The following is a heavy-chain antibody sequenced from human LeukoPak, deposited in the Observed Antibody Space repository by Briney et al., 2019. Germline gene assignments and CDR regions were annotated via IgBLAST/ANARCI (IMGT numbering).Heavy chain of an antibody. CDR2: ISYDGSNK. V-gene: IGHV3-30-3*01. D-gene: IGHD1-26*01. CDR1: GFTFSSYA. CDR3: ASGSYYAMFDAFDI. J-gene: IGHJ3*02. Sequence: GGSLRLSCAAYGFTFSSYAMHWVRQAPGKGLEWMAVISYDGSNKYYADSVKGRFTISRDNSKNTLYLQMNILRAEDTAVYYRASGSYYAMFDAFDIWGQGTMVTVSS.